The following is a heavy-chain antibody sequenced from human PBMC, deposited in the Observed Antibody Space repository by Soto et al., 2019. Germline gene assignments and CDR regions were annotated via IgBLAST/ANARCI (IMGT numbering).Heavy chain of an antibody. Sequence: SVKVSCKASGGTFSSYTISWVRQAPGQGLEWMGRIIPILGIANYAQKFQGRVTITADKSTSTAYMELSSLRSEDTAVYYCARVNCSSTSCLPYYFDYWGQGTLVTVSS. CDR3: ARVNCSSTSCLPYYFDY. D-gene: IGHD2-2*01. V-gene: IGHV1-69*02. CDR1: GGTFSSYT. J-gene: IGHJ4*02. CDR2: IIPILGIA.